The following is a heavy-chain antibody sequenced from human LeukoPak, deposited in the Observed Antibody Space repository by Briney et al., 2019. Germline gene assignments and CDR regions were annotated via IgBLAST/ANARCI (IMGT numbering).Heavy chain of an antibody. D-gene: IGHD2-8*01. CDR3: ARALCINGICEWFDP. Sequence: SQTLSLTCTVSGASISSGIYFWSWIRQPAGKGLEWIGRVQTSGGTNYIPSLESRVTISIDTSKNQFSLTLRSVTAADTAVYYCARALCINGICEWFDPWGQGTLVTVSS. J-gene: IGHJ5*02. V-gene: IGHV4-61*02. CDR1: GASISSGIYF. CDR2: VQTSGGT.